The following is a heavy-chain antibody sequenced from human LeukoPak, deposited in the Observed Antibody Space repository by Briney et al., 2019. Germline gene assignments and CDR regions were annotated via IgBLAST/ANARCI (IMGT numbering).Heavy chain of an antibody. J-gene: IGHJ4*02. CDR2: ISGSGGST. D-gene: IGHD6-13*01. Sequence: GGSLRLSCAASGFTFSSYAMSWVRQAPGKGLEWVSAISGSGGSTYYADSVKGRFTISRDNSKNTLYLQMNSLRAEDTAVYYRAKDRIRQQLVKMYYFDYWGQGTLVTVSS. V-gene: IGHV3-23*01. CDR1: GFTFSSYA. CDR3: AKDRIRQQLVKMYYFDY.